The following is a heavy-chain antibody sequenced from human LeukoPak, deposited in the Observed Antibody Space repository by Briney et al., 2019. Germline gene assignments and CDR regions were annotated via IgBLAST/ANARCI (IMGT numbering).Heavy chain of an antibody. D-gene: IGHD4-17*01. CDR2: IYHSGST. CDR1: GGSISSGGYS. Sequence: SETLSLTCAVSGGSISSGGYSWSWIRQPPGKGLEWIGYIYHSGSTYYNPSLKSQVTISVDRSKNQFSLKLSSVTAADTAVYYCARGLGGLNYGDYFDYWGQGTLVTVSS. J-gene: IGHJ4*02. CDR3: ARGLGGLNYGDYFDY. V-gene: IGHV4-30-2*01.